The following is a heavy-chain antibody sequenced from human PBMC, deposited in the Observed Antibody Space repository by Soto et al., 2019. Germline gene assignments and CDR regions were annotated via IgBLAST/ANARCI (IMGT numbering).Heavy chain of an antibody. CDR3: AKEFRYHSHWYVRTNTYYYGMDV. V-gene: IGHV3-9*01. D-gene: IGHD6-13*01. J-gene: IGHJ6*02. Sequence: GGSLRLSCAASGFTFDDYGMHWVRQAPGKGLEWVSGISRNSDNMAYADSVKGRFTISRDNGKNSLYLQMNSLRAEDTALYYCAKEFRYHSHWYVRTNTYYYGMDVWGQGTTVTVSS. CDR2: ISRNSDNM. CDR1: GFTFDDYG.